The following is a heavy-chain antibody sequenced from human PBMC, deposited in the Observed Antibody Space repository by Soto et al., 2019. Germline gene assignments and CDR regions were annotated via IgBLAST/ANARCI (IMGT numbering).Heavy chain of an antibody. CDR3: ARGRGSTGYLGREPYFDY. CDR2: IDIGGNT. V-gene: IGHV3-66*01. D-gene: IGHD2-2*01. Sequence: EVQVVESGGGLVQPGGSLRLSCAASGFSVTNNYMNWVRQAPGKGLEWVSIIDIGGNTYYADSVKDRFTISRDNSRNTWYLHMDGLRAEDTAVYYCARGRGSTGYLGREPYFDYWGQGTLVTVSP. J-gene: IGHJ4*02. CDR1: GFSVTNNY.